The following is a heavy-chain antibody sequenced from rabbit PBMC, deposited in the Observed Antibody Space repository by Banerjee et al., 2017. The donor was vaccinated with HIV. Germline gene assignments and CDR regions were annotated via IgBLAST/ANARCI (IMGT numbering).Heavy chain of an antibody. V-gene: IGHV1S40*01. D-gene: IGHD4-1*01. CDR2: INTSSGNT. CDR3: ARSQWLSLNL. J-gene: IGHJ4*01. CDR1: GFSFSNKYV. Sequence: QSLEESGGDLVKPEGSLTLTCTASGFSFSNKYVMSWARQAPGKGLEWIACINTSSGNTVYASWAKGRFTISRTSSTTVTLQMTSLTAADTATYFCARSQWLSLNLWGPGTLVTVS.